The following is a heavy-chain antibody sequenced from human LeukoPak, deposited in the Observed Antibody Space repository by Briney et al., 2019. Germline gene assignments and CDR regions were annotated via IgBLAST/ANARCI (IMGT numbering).Heavy chain of an antibody. V-gene: IGHV3-64*04. D-gene: IGHD4-17*01. CDR3: ARDRFYGDYIDYYFYGMDV. Sequence: GGSLSLSCSASGFTFSSYAMHWVRQAPGKGLEYVSAISSNGGSTYYADSVKGRFTISRDNSKNTLHLQMNSLRAEDTAVYYCARDRFYGDYIDYYFYGMDVWGQGTTVTVSS. CDR1: GFTFSSYA. CDR2: ISSNGGST. J-gene: IGHJ6*02.